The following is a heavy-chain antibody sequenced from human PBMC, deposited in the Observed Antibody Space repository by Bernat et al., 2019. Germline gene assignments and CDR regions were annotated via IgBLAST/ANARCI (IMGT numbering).Heavy chain of an antibody. CDR3: AGEGNYVWGSYRSPRGYNWFDP. CDR1: GYSISSGYY. CDR2: IDHSGST. D-gene: IGHD3-16*02. J-gene: IGHJ5*02. V-gene: IGHV4-38-2*02. Sequence: QVQLQESGPGLVKPSETLSLTCAVSGYSISSGYYWGWIRQPPGKGLEWIGSIDHSGSTYYNPSLKSRVTISVDTSKNQFSLKLSSVTAADTAVYYCAGEGNYVWGSYRSPRGYNWFDPWGQGTLVTVSS.